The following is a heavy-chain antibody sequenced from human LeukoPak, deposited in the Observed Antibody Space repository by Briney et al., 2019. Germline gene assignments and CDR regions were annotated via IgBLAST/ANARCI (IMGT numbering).Heavy chain of an antibody. J-gene: IGHJ4*02. CDR2: IIPIFGTA. D-gene: IGHD3-3*01. Sequence: GASVKVSCKASGGTFSSYAISWVRQAPGQGLEWMGGIIPIFGTANYAQKFQGIVTITTDESTSTAYMELSSLRSEDTAVYYCATVEWDTPHAYFDYWGQGTLVTVSS. V-gene: IGHV1-69*05. CDR1: GGTFSSYA. CDR3: ATVEWDTPHAYFDY.